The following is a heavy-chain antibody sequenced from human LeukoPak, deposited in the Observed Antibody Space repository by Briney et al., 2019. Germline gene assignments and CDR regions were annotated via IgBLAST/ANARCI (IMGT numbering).Heavy chain of an antibody. V-gene: IGHV4-59*01. CDR1: GGSISSYY. J-gene: IGHJ3*02. D-gene: IGHD3-9*01. Sequence: SETLSLTCTVSGGSISSYYWSWIRQPPGKGLEWIGYIYYSGSTNYNPSLKSRVTISVDTSKNQFPLKLSSVTAADTAVYYCARVYSYYDILTGYYTPPGAFDIWGQGTMVTVSS. CDR3: ARVYSYYDILTGYYTPPGAFDI. CDR2: IYYSGST.